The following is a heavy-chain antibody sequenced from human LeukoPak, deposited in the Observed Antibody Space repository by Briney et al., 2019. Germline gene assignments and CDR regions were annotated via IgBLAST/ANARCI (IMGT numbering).Heavy chain of an antibody. D-gene: IGHD5-18*01. J-gene: IGHJ4*02. Sequence: GGSLRLSCAASGFTFSSYAMSWVRQAPGKGLEWVSAISVSGGSTYYADSVKGRFTISRDNSKNTLYLQVNSLRVDGTAVYYCATESGYTYGYHDYWGQGTLVTVSS. V-gene: IGHV3-23*01. CDR2: ISVSGGST. CDR3: ATESGYTYGYHDY. CDR1: GFTFSSYA.